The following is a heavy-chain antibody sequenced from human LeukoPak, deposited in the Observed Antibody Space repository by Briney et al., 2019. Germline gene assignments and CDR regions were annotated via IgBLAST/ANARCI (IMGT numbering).Heavy chain of an antibody. CDR2: ISSSSSYI. D-gene: IGHD3-9*01. CDR3: ARGPSFYDILTGYYTGLDY. Sequence: GSLRLSCAASGFTFRSYSMNWVRQAPGKGLEWVSSISSSSSYIYYADSVKGRFTISRDNAKNSLYLQMNSLRAEDTAVYYCARGPSFYDILTGYYTGLDYWGQGTLVTVSS. CDR1: GFTFRSYS. J-gene: IGHJ4*02. V-gene: IGHV3-21*01.